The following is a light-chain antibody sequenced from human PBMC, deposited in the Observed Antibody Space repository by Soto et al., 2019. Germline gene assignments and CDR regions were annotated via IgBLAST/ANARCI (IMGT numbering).Light chain of an antibody. Sequence: DIHMNQSPSTLSASVGDRVTITCRASQSISSWLAWYQQKPGKAPKLLIYDASSLESGVPSRFSGSGSGTEFTLTISSLQPDDFATYYCQQYNSYSTFGQGTRLEIK. CDR1: QSISSW. J-gene: IGKJ5*01. CDR3: QQYNSYST. CDR2: DAS. V-gene: IGKV1-5*01.